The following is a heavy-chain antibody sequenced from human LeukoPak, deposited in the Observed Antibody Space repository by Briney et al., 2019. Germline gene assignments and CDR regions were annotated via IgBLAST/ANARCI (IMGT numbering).Heavy chain of an antibody. V-gene: IGHV4-61*05. D-gene: IGHD2-2*01. CDR2: IYTSGGT. J-gene: IGHJ3*02. CDR1: GGSISSSSYY. Sequence: SETLFLTCTVSGGSISSSSYYWGWIRQPPGKRLEWIGRIYTSGGTIYNPSLKSRVTMSVDKSKNQISLNLASLTAADTALYYCAGRGSSSGTFDIWGPGTFVTVSS. CDR3: AGRGSSSGTFDI.